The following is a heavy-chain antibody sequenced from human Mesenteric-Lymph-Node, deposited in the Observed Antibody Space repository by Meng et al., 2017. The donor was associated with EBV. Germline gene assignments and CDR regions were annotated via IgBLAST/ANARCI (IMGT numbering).Heavy chain of an antibody. V-gene: IGHV4-30-2*01. CDR3: ARLDSSGYYTGWFDP. Sequence: LQLQESGSGLVNPSQTLSLPCAVSGGSISSGGYSWSWIRQPPGKGLEWIGYIYHSGSTYYNPSLKSRVTISVDRSKNQFSLKLSSVTAADTAVYYCARLDSSGYYTGWFDPWGQGTLVTVSS. CDR2: IYHSGST. D-gene: IGHD3-22*01. CDR1: GGSISSGGYS. J-gene: IGHJ5*02.